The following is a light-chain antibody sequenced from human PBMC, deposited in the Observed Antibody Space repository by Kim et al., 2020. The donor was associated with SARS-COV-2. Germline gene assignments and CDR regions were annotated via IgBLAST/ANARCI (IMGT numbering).Light chain of an antibody. J-gene: IGLJ2*01. V-gene: IGLV3-19*01. CDR3: NSRGSNDNVL. CDR2: GKN. CDR1: SLRSYY. Sequence: VAVGQTVSITCQGDSLRSYYATWYQQKPGQAPIFVIYGKNNRPSGIPDRFAGSSSGDTASLTIAGTQAGDEVDYYCNSRGSNDNVLFGGGTQLTVL.